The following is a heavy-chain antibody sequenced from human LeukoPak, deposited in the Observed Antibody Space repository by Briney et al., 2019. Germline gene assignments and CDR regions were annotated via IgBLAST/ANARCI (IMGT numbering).Heavy chain of an antibody. CDR1: GFTFSSYA. D-gene: IGHD3-22*01. CDR2: ISGSGGST. J-gene: IGHJ3*02. Sequence: PGGSLRLSCAASGFTFSSYAMSWVRQAPGKGLEWVSAISGSGGSTYYADSVKGRFTISRDNSKNTLYLQMNSLRAEDTAVYYCAKADITMIVVVTQYAFDIWAQGTMVTVSS. V-gene: IGHV3-23*01. CDR3: AKADITMIVVVTQYAFDI.